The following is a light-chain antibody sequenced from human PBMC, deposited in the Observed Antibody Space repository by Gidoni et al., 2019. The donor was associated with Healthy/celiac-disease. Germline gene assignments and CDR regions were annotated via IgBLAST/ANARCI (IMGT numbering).Light chain of an antibody. CDR2: GAS. CDR3: QQYGSSPQYT. CDR1: QSVSSSY. V-gene: IGKV3-20*01. J-gene: IGKJ2*01. Sequence: EIVLTQSPGTMSLSQGERATLSCRASQSVSSSYLAWYQQKPGQAPRLIIYGASSRATGIPDRFSGSGSGTDFTLTISRLEPEDFAVYYCQQYGSSPQYTFGQGTKLEIK.